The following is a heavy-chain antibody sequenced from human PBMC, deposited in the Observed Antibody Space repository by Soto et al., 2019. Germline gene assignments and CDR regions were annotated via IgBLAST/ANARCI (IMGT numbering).Heavy chain of an antibody. V-gene: IGHV2-70*11. Sequence: SGPTLVNPTQTLTLTCTFSGFSLSTSGMCVSWIRQPPGKALEWLARIDWDDDKYYSTSLKTRLTISRDTSKNQVVLTMTNMDPVDTATYYCARTLRGDCSSTSCYVLGYYYYYMEVWGKGTTVTVSS. D-gene: IGHD2-2*01. CDR2: IDWDDDK. J-gene: IGHJ6*03. CDR1: GFSLSTSGMC. CDR3: ARTLRGDCSSTSCYVLGYYYYYMEV.